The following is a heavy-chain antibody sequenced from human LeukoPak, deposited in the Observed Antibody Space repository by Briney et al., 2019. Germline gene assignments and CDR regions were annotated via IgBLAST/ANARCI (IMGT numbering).Heavy chain of an antibody. V-gene: IGHV3-23*01. CDR2: ISGSGGTT. Sequence: GGSLRLSCAASGFTFSSYAMSRVGHAPGKGLEWVSGISGSGGTTYYADSVKGRFTISRDNSKNTVYLQMNSLRAEDTAIYYCAKATIISGYDLGYWGQGTLVTVSS. CDR3: AKATIISGYDLGY. J-gene: IGHJ4*02. D-gene: IGHD5-12*01. CDR1: GFTFSSYA.